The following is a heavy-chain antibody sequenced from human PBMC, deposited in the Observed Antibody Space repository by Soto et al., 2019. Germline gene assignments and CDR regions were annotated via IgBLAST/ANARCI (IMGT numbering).Heavy chain of an antibody. Sequence: QVQLVESGGGVVQPGRSLRLSCAASGFTFSSYAMHWVRQAPGKGLEWVAVISYDGSNKYYADSVKGRFTISRDNSKNPQYLPLTGLAAQDTELYCWAGGLDPSVLSFLQRRPDYYYDGRDVWGQGTTVTVSS. J-gene: IGHJ6*02. CDR2: ISYDGSNK. V-gene: IGHV3-30-3*01. CDR1: GFTFSSYA. D-gene: IGHD3-3*01. CDR3: AGGLDPSVLSFLQRRPDYYYDGRDV.